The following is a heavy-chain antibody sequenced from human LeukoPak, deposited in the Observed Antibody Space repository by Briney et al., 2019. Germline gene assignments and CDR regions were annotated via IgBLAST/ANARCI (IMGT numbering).Heavy chain of an antibody. CDR2: ISSSSSTI. CDR1: GFTFSSYS. D-gene: IGHD3-16*02. V-gene: IGHV3-48*01. Sequence: GGSLRLSCAASGFTFSSYSMNWVRQAPGKGLEWVSYISSSSSTIYYADSVKGRFTISRDNAKNSLYLQMNSLRAEDTAVYYCAREGHHYVWGSYRQGRGLDYWGQGTLVTVSS. CDR3: AREGHHYVWGSYRQGRGLDY. J-gene: IGHJ4*02.